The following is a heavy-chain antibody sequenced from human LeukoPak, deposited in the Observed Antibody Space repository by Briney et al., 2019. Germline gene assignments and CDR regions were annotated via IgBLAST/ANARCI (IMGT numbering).Heavy chain of an antibody. J-gene: IGHJ4*02. CDR3: AKDSGYVRYYFDY. V-gene: IGHV3-30*02. CDR1: GFTFSSYG. Sequence: GGSLRLSCAASGFTFSSYGMHWVRQAPGKGLEWVAFIRYDGSNKYYADSVKGRFTISRDNSKNTLYLQMNSLRAEDTAVYYCAKDSGYVRYYFDYWGQGTLVTVSS. D-gene: IGHD5-12*01. CDR2: IRYDGSNK.